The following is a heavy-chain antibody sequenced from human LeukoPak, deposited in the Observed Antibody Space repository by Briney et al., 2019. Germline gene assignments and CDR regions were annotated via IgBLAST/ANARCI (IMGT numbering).Heavy chain of an antibody. D-gene: IGHD5-18*01. CDR3: AREGGYSYGCGGITYYYYMDV. V-gene: IGHV4-34*01. CDR2: INHSGST. CDR1: GGSFSGYY. J-gene: IGHJ6*03. Sequence: KASETLSLTCAVYGGSFSGYYWSWIRQPPGKGLEWIGEINHSGSTNYNPSLKSRVTISVDTSKNQFSLKLSSVTAADTAVYYCAREGGYSYGCGGITYYYYMDVWGKGTTVTVSS.